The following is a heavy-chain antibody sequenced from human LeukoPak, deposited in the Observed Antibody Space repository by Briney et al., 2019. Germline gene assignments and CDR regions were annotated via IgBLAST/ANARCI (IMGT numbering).Heavy chain of an antibody. Sequence: GGSLRLSCVGSGFTFISYAMRWVGPAPSRGVEWVAAISGRGSNTYYADSVKGRFTIASDSSKNTLYLQMDSLRAGGTALYYCAKENGAGYVYGVDVWGQGTTVTVSS. CDR3: AKENGAGYVYGVDV. J-gene: IGHJ6*02. V-gene: IGHV3-23*01. CDR1: GFTFISYA. D-gene: IGHD3-9*01. CDR2: ISGRGSNT.